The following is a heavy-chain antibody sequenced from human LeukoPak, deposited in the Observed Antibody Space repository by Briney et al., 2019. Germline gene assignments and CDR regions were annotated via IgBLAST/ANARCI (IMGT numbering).Heavy chain of an antibody. D-gene: IGHD3-10*01. Sequence: GRSLRLSCAASGFTFDDYAMHWVRQAPGKGLEWVSGISWNSGSIGYADSVKGQFTISRDNAKNSLYLQMNSLRAEDTALYYCAKDTSPSITMVRGVIIDWGQGTLVTVSS. V-gene: IGHV3-9*01. CDR2: ISWNSGSI. CDR3: AKDTSPSITMVRGVIID. J-gene: IGHJ4*02. CDR1: GFTFDDYA.